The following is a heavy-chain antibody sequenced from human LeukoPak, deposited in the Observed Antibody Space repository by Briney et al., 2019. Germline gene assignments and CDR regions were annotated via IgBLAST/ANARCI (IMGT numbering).Heavy chain of an antibody. J-gene: IGHJ4*02. V-gene: IGHV4-59*08. D-gene: IGHD2-15*01. CDR1: GASISSYY. CDR3: ASTRTYCSGGSCYSHFDS. Sequence: SETLSLICTVSGASISSYYWSWIRQPPEKGLEWIGYIYYSGSTNYNPPLKSRVTMSVDTSKNQISLKLSSVTAADTAVYYCASTRTYCSGGSCYSHFDSWGQGTLVTVSS. CDR2: IYYSGST.